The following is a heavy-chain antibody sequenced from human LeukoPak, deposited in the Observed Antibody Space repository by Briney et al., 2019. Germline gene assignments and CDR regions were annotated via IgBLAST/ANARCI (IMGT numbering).Heavy chain of an antibody. CDR3: ASGPSYSGSNEYFDS. J-gene: IGHJ4*02. D-gene: IGHD1-26*01. CDR2: INTNTRNP. CDR1: GYTFSSYT. Sequence: ASVKVSCKASGYTFSSYTMNWVRQAPGQGLERMGWINTNTRNPTYAQDYTGRFVFSLDTSVSTTYLQISRLKAEDTAVYYCASGPSYSGSNEYFDSWGQGTLVTVSS. V-gene: IGHV7-4-1*02.